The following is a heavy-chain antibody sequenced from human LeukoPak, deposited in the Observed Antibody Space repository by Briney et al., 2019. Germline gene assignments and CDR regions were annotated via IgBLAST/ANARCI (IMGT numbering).Heavy chain of an antibody. J-gene: IGHJ5*02. D-gene: IGHD3-10*01. V-gene: IGHV3-33*01. CDR2: IWYDGSNK. Sequence: GRSLRLSCAASGFTFSSYGMHWVRQAPGKGLEWVAVIWYDGSNKYYADSVKGRFTISRDNSKNTLYLQMNSLRAEDTAVYYCARSLERNYYGSGSYYMNNWFDPWGQGTLVTVSS. CDR1: GFTFSSYG. CDR3: ARSLERNYYGSGSYYMNNWFDP.